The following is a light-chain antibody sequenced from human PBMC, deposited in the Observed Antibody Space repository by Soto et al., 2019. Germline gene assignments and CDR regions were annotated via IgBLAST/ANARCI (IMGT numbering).Light chain of an antibody. CDR1: QSFSNW. Sequence: DIQMTQSPSTLSASVGDRVTITCRASQSFSNWLAWYQQKPGKAPKLLIYDVSNLETGVPSRFSGSGSETHFTLTINSLQPEDIATYYCQQYDNYDITFGQGTRLE. CDR3: QQYDNYDIT. J-gene: IGKJ5*01. CDR2: DVS. V-gene: IGKV1-5*01.